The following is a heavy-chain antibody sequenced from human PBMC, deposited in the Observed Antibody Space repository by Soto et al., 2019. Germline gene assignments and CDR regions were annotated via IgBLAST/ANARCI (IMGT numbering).Heavy chain of an antibody. Sequence: SETLSLTCTVSGGSISSGGYYWSWIRQHPGKGLEWIGYIYYSGSTYYNPSLKSRVTISVDTSKNQFSLKLSSVTAADTAVYYCASGTVITWTFDYWGQGTLVTVSS. V-gene: IGHV4-31*03. CDR3: ASGTVITWTFDY. CDR2: IYYSGST. J-gene: IGHJ4*02. CDR1: GGSISSGGYY. D-gene: IGHD4-17*01.